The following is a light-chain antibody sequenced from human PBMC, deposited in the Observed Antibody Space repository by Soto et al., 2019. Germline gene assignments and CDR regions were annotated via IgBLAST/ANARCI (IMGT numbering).Light chain of an antibody. CDR3: QQYNSWPPT. CDR1: QSVSSD. Sequence: EIVMTQSPATLSVSPGEGATLSCRTSQSVSSDLAWYQRKPGQAPRLLFSGASARAAGISARFSGSASGTEFTLTSSSLQSEDVAVYYCQQYNSWPPTFGQGTKVEIK. CDR2: GAS. J-gene: IGKJ1*01. V-gene: IGKV3-15*01.